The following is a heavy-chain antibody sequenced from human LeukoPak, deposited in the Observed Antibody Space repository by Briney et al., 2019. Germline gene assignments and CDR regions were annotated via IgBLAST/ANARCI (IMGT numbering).Heavy chain of an antibody. CDR2: ISWNSVVM. Sequence: GRSLRLSCAASGFAFIDYAIHWVRQAPGKGLEWVSSISWNSVVMNYADSVKGRFTISRDNAKNSVYLQMNSLTDEDTALYHCAKNFRIAVAGPFDYWGQGTLVTVSS. CDR1: GFAFIDYA. CDR3: AKNFRIAVAGPFDY. J-gene: IGHJ4*02. V-gene: IGHV3-9*01. D-gene: IGHD6-19*01.